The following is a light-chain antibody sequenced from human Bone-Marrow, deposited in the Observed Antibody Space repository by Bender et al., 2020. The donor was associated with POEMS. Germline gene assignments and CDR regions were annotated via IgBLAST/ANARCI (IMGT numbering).Light chain of an antibody. CDR1: SGHSRYA. V-gene: IGLV4-69*02. J-gene: IGLJ2*01. Sequence: QLVLTQSPSASASLGASVKLTCTLSSGHSRYAIAWHQQQPGNGPRFLIKVDSDGSHTKGDGIPDRFSGSTSGAERYLTIASLQSEDEADYYYQTWGPGIRVFGGGTKLTVL. CDR3: QTWGPGIRV. CDR2: VDSDGSH.